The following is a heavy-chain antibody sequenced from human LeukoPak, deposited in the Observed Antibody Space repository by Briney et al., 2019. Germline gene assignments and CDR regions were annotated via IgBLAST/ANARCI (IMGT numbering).Heavy chain of an antibody. CDR3: AWVGDVSDAFDI. CDR1: GGSISSYY. Sequence: PSETLSLTCTVSGGSISSYYWSWIRQPPGKGLEWIGYIYYSGSTNYNPSLKSRVTISVDTSKNQFSLKLSSVTAADTAVYYCAWVGDVSDAFDIWGQGTMVTVSS. V-gene: IGHV4-59*01. J-gene: IGHJ3*02. D-gene: IGHD3-10*01. CDR2: IYYSGST.